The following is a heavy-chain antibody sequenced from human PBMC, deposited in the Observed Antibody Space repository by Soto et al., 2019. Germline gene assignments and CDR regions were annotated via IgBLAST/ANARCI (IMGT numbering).Heavy chain of an antibody. CDR3: ATGMYYYDSSGYRPFDY. J-gene: IGHJ4*02. Sequence: VASVKVSCKVSGYTLTELSMHWVRQAPGKGLEWMGGFDPEDGETIYAQKFQGRVTMTEDTSTDTAYMELSSLKSEDTAVYYCATGMYYYDSSGYRPFDYWGQGTLVTVSS. CDR2: FDPEDGET. D-gene: IGHD3-22*01. CDR1: GYTLTELS. V-gene: IGHV1-24*01.